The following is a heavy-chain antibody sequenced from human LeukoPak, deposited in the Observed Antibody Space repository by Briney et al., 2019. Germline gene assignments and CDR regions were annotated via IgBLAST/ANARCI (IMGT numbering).Heavy chain of an antibody. CDR2: ISGSGSST. J-gene: IGHJ4*02. Sequence: GGSLRLSCAASGFTFSSYAMSWVRQAPGKGLEWVSAISGSGSSTYYADSVKGRFTISRDNAKNSLYLQMNSLRAEDTALYYCAKGVVPTLKGFLDYWGQGTLVTVSS. CDR1: GFTFSSYA. D-gene: IGHD2-2*01. V-gene: IGHV3-23*01. CDR3: AKGVVPTLKGFLDY.